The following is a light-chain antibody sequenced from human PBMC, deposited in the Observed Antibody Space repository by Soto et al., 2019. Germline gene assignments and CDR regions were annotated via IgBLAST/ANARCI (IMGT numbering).Light chain of an antibody. CDR3: QRYGTSPAWERWS. Sequence: EIVLTQSPGTLSLSPGERATLSCRASQSISSSNLAWYQQKPGRAPRLLIYGASSRATGIPDRFSGDGSGTDFTLTISRLEHEDFAVYYCQRYGTSPAWERWSVGQATKV. CDR2: GAS. CDR1: QSISSSN. J-gene: IGKJ1*01. V-gene: IGKV3-20*01.